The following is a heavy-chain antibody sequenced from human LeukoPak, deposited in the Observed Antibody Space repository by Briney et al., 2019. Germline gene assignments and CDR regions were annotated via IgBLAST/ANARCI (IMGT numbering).Heavy chain of an antibody. CDR2: IIPTFGTA. V-gene: IGHV1-69*05. CDR1: GGTFSSYA. Sequence: SVKVSCKASGGTFSSYAISWVRQAPGQGLEWMGGIIPTFGTANYAQKFQGRVTITTDESTSTAYMELSSLRSEDTAVYYCAREENDILTGYNHAWGQGTLVTASS. J-gene: IGHJ4*02. D-gene: IGHD3-9*01. CDR3: AREENDILTGYNHA.